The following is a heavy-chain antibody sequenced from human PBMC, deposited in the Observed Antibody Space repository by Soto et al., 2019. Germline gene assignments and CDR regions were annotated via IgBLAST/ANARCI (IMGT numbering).Heavy chain of an antibody. V-gene: IGHV3-30-3*01. Sequence: PGGSLRLSCAASGFTFSSYAMHWVRQAPGKGLEWVAVISYDGSNKYYADSVKGRFTISRDNSKNTLYLQMNSLRAEDTAVYYCASGYGEEYYYGMDVWGQGTTVTVSS. CDR2: ISYDGSNK. D-gene: IGHD4-17*01. CDR1: GFTFSSYA. CDR3: ASGYGEEYYYGMDV. J-gene: IGHJ6*02.